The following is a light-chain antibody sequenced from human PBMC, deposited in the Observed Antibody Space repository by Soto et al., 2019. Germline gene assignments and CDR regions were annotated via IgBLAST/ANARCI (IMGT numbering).Light chain of an antibody. CDR1: SSNIGAGYD. Sequence: QSVLTQPPSVSGAPGQRVTISCTGSSSNIGAGYDVHWYQQLPGTAPKLLIYGNSNRPSGVPDRFSGSKSGTSASLAITGLXXXXXXXXYXXSXDSSLSGYVFGTGTKVTVL. J-gene: IGLJ1*01. CDR3: XSXDSSLSGYV. V-gene: IGLV1-40*01. CDR2: GNS.